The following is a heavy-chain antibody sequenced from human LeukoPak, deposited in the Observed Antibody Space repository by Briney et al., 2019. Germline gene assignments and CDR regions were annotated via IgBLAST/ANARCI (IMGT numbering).Heavy chain of an antibody. D-gene: IGHD6-19*01. V-gene: IGHV3-23*01. CDR3: AKVSRGVAVYWYFDL. Sequence: PGGSLRLSCAASGFTFSSYAMSWVRQAPGKGLEWVSAISGSGGSTYCADSVKGRFTISRDNSKNTLYLQMNSLRAEDTAVYYCAKVSRGVAVYWYFDLWGRGTLVTVSS. CDR2: ISGSGGST. CDR1: GFTFSSYA. J-gene: IGHJ2*01.